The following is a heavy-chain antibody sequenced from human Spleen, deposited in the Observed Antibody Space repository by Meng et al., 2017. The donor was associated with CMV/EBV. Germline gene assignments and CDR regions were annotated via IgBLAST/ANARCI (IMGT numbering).Heavy chain of an antibody. CDR2: IWYDGSNK. D-gene: IGHD6-13*01. J-gene: IGHJ4*02. Sequence: GESLKISCAASGFTFSSYGMHWVRQAPGKGLEWVAVIWYDGSNKYYADSVKGRFTISRDNSKNTLYLQMNSLRAEDTAVYYCAKTQGYSSSWYRIWGQGTLVTVSS. CDR3: AKTQGYSSSWYRI. V-gene: IGHV3-30*02. CDR1: GFTFSSYG.